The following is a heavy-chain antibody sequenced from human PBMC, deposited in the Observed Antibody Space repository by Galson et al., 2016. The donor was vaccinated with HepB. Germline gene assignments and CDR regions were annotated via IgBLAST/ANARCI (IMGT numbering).Heavy chain of an antibody. Sequence: ETLSLTCAVYGGSFSDYYWRWIRQPPGKGLEWIGEINHSGTINYNPSLKSRVTISVDTSKNQFSLKLSSVTAADTAVYYCARRAATYDSSGYYYGADGDYWGQGTLVTVSS. CDR1: GGSFSDYY. D-gene: IGHD3-22*01. J-gene: IGHJ4*02. V-gene: IGHV4-34*01. CDR3: ARRAATYDSSGYYYGADGDY. CDR2: INHSGTI.